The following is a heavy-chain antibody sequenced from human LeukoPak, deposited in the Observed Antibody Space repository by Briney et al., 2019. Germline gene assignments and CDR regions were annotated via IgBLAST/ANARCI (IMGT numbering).Heavy chain of an antibody. V-gene: IGHV3-48*01. D-gene: IGHD2-8*01. J-gene: IGHJ6*03. Sequence: GGSLRLSCAASGFTFSSYSMNWVRQAPGKGLEWVSYISSSSSTIYYADSVKGRFTISRDNAKNSLYLQMNSLRAEDTAVYYCAKDNRVSGDYMDVWGNGTTVTISS. CDR2: ISSSSSTI. CDR3: AKDNRVSGDYMDV. CDR1: GFTFSSYS.